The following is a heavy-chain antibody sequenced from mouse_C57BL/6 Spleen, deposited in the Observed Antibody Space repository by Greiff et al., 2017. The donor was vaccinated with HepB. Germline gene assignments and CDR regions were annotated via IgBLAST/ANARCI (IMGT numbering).Heavy chain of an antibody. CDR3: TASYYDYDGRASWFAY. V-gene: IGHV6-3*01. J-gene: IGHJ3*01. D-gene: IGHD2-4*01. CDR2: IRLKSDNYAT. CDR1: GFTFSNYW. Sequence: EVMLVESGGGLVQPGGSMKLSCVASGFTFSNYWMNWVRQSPEKGLEWVAQIRLKSDNYATHYAESVKGRFTISRDDSKSSVYLQMNNLRAEDTGIYYCTASYYDYDGRASWFAYWGQGTLVTVSA.